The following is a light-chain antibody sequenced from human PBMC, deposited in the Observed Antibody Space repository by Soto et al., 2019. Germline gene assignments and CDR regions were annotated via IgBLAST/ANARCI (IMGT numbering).Light chain of an antibody. CDR3: SSYTSSSHV. V-gene: IGLV2-14*01. CDR2: DVS. J-gene: IGLJ1*01. Sequence: QSVLTQPASVSGSPGQSITISCTGTSSDVGGYNYVSWYQQHPGKAPKLMIYDVSNRPSGVSNRFSGSKSGNTASLTISGLQAEDEADYYCSSYTSSSHVFGTGTKLTVL. CDR1: SSDVGGYNY.